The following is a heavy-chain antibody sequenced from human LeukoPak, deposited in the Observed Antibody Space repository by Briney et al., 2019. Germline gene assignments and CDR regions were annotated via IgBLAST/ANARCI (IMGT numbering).Heavy chain of an antibody. D-gene: IGHD2-2*02. CDR3: ARGGGYCSSTSCYTDFDY. CDR1: GGSISSYY. Sequence: SETLSLTCTVSGGSISSYYWSWIRQPPGKGLEWIGYIYYSGSTNYNPSLKSRVTISVDTPKNQFSLKLSSVTAADTAVYYCARGGGYCSSTSCYTDFDYWGQGNPVTVSS. CDR2: IYYSGST. V-gene: IGHV4-59*01. J-gene: IGHJ4*02.